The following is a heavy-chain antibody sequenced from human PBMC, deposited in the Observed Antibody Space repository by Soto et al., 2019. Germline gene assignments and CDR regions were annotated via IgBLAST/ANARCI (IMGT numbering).Heavy chain of an antibody. CDR2: INPNSGGT. CDR3: ARGGLHYSGRDCYSPMRY. Sequence: ASVKVSCKASGYTFTGYYMHWVRQAPGQGLEWMGWINPNSGGTNYAQKFQGRVTMTRDTSISTAYMELSRLRSDDTAVYYCARGGLHYSGRDCYSPMRYWGQGTPVTVSS. V-gene: IGHV1-2*02. D-gene: IGHD2-21*02. CDR1: GYTFTGYY. J-gene: IGHJ4*02.